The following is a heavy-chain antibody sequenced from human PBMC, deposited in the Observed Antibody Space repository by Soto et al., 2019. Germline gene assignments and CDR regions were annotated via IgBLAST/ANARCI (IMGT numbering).Heavy chain of an antibody. CDR3: AREWPADTAMAMNWFDP. Sequence: ASVKVSCKASGYTFTSYGISWVRQAPGQGLEWMGWISAYNGNTNYAQKLQGRVTMTTDTSTSTAYMELRSLRSEDTAVYYCAREWPADTAMAMNWFDPWGQGTLVTVSS. CDR2: ISAYNGNT. J-gene: IGHJ5*02. D-gene: IGHD5-18*01. CDR1: GYTFTSYG. V-gene: IGHV1-18*04.